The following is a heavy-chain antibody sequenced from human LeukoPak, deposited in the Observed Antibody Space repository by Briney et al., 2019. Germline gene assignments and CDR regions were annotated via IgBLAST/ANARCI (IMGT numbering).Heavy chain of an antibody. CDR1: GDSASSSTYY. CDR3: ATHRRSGSGGSENAFEI. J-gene: IGHJ3*02. D-gene: IGHD5-12*01. CDR2: IYDSGTT. V-gene: IGHV4-39*01. Sequence: SETLSLTCTVSGDSASSSTYYWDWIRQAPGKGLEWIGNIYDSGTTHYNPSLKSRVTISGDTSKNQFSLKLNSVTAADTAIYYCATHRRSGSGGSENAFEIWGQGTMVTVSS.